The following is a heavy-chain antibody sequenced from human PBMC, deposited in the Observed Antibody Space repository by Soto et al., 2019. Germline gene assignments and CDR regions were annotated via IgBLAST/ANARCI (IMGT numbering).Heavy chain of an antibody. J-gene: IGHJ5*02. V-gene: IGHV1-18*01. Sequence: ASVKVSCKASGYTFTSYGISWVRQAPGQGLEWMGWISAYNGNTNYAQKLQGRVTMTTDTSTSTAYMELRSLRSDDTAVYYCARCRTKDSSSSLAYSWFDPWGQGTLVTVYS. CDR2: ISAYNGNT. D-gene: IGHD6-6*01. CDR1: GYTFTSYG. CDR3: ARCRTKDSSSSLAYSWFDP.